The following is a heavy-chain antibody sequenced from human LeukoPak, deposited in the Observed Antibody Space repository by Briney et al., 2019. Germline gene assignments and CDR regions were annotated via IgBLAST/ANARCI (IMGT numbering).Heavy chain of an antibody. V-gene: IGHV4-59*01. J-gene: IGHJ4*02. CDR1: GGSISNYY. CDR2: VHYSGST. CDR3: ARDLVGAWTEY. D-gene: IGHD1-26*01. Sequence: SETLSLTCTVSGGSISNYYWSWIRQPPGKGLEWIGYVHYSGSTNYNPALKSRVTISVDTSKNQFSLKLSSVTAADTAVYYCARDLVGAWTEYWGQGTLVTVSS.